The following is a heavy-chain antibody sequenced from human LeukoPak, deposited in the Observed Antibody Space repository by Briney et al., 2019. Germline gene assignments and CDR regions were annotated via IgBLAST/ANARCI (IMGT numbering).Heavy chain of an antibody. CDR2: SNDSGST. Sequence: SETLSLTCAVYGGSFRGYFWSWIRQRPGKGREWIGESNDSGSTNYDPSLNSRVTISVDTSKNQFSLRVSSVTAADTAVYYCARGDVMAGSNYYFYYMDVWGKGSTVTVYS. D-gene: IGHD6-19*01. CDR1: GGSFRGYF. J-gene: IGHJ6*03. V-gene: IGHV4-34*01. CDR3: ARGDVMAGSNYYFYYMDV.